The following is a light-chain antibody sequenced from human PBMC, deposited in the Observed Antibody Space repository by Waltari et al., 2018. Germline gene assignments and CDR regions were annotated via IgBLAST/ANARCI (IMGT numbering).Light chain of an antibody. Sequence: AIRMTQSPASLSASTGDRGAITCRASQGISSYLAWYPHKPGQDPKLLIYAASTLQNGVPSRFSGSGSGPDFTLTISCLQSEDFATYYCQQYYSYPRTFGQGTKVEIK. CDR2: AAS. J-gene: IGKJ1*01. CDR3: QQYYSYPRT. CDR1: QGISSY. V-gene: IGKV1-8*01.